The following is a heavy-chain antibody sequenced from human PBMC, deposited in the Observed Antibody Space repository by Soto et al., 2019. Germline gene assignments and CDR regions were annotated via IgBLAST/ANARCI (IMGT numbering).Heavy chain of an antibody. J-gene: IGHJ6*02. CDR2: FDPEDGET. D-gene: IGHD1-7*01. V-gene: IGHV1-24*01. CDR1: GYTLTELS. Sequence: GASVKVSCKVSGYTLTELSMHWVRQAPGKGLEWMGGFDPEDGETIYAQKFQGRVTMTEDTSTDTAYVELSSLRSEDTAVYYCAGTTPNYYYYYGMDVWGQGTTVTVSS. CDR3: AGTTPNYYYYYGMDV.